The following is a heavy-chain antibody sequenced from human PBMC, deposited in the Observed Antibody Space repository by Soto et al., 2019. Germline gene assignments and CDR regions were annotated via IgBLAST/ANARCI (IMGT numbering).Heavy chain of an antibody. CDR1: GFTVDSSY. V-gene: IGHV3-66*01. CDR3: AREEELRSGLALDC. CDR2: IYGAGST. J-gene: IGHJ4*02. Sequence: EVQLVESGGGLVQPGGSLRLSCAASGFTVDSSYMSWVRQPPGKGLEWVSVIYGAGSTHYADSVKGRFTISRDKSKNTLYLQMNSRSVEDTAVYYCAREEELRSGLALDCWGQGALFTVSS. D-gene: IGHD1-7*01.